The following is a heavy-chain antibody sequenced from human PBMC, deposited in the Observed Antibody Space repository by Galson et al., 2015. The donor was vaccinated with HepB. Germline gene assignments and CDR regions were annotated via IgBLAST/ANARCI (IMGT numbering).Heavy chain of an antibody. CDR3: ARVVAGRIEPSPDWYFDL. CDR1: GYSFTSYW. D-gene: IGHD6-19*01. CDR2: IYPGDSDT. V-gene: IGHV5-51*01. J-gene: IGHJ2*01. Sequence: QSGAEVKKPGESLKISCKGSGYSFTSYWIGWVRQMPGKGLEWMGIIYPGDSDTRYSPSFQGQVTISADKSISTAYLQWSSLKASDTAMYYCARVVAGRIEPSPDWYFDLWGRGTLVTVSS.